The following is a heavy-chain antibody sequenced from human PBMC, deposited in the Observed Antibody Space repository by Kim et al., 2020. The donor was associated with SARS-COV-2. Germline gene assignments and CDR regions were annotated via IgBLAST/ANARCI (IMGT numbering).Heavy chain of an antibody. Sequence: GGSLRLSCAASGFTFGDYGMSWVRQAPGKGLEWVSGINWNGGSTGYADSVKGRFTISRGNAKNSLYLQMNSLRAEDTALYYCARGRKQWLTYYYYYGMDVWGQGTTATVSS. CDR3: ARGRKQWLTYYYYYGMDV. CDR1: GFTFGDYG. D-gene: IGHD6-19*01. J-gene: IGHJ6*02. V-gene: IGHV3-20*04. CDR2: INWNGGST.